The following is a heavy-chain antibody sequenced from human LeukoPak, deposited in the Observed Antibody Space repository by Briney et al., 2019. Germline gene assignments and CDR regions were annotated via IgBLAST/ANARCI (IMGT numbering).Heavy chain of an antibody. D-gene: IGHD6-13*01. Sequence: GGSLRLSCAASGFTFSSYNINWVHQAPGKGLEWVSSISSSSSYIYYADSVKGRFTISRDNAKNSLYLQMNSLRAEDTAVYYCARGIAAAGHYYYMDVWGKGTTVTVSS. CDR1: GFTFSSYN. CDR3: ARGIAAAGHYYYMDV. V-gene: IGHV3-21*01. J-gene: IGHJ6*03. CDR2: ISSSSSYI.